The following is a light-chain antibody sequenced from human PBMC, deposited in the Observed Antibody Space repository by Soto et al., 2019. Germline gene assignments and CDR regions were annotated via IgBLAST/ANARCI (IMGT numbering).Light chain of an antibody. CDR3: QQYNNWPRT. CDR1: QSVSSN. CDR2: GAS. V-gene: IGKV3-15*01. Sequence: EIVMTQSPATLSVSPGERATLSCRASQSVSSNLSWYHHKPCHAPRLLIYGASTRASGLPASFSGSGSGTEFILTISRLPYEDFVVYYRQQYNNWPRTFGQGTKVDIK. J-gene: IGKJ1*01.